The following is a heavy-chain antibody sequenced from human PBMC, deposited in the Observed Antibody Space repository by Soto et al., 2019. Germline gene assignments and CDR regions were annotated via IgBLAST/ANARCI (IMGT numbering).Heavy chain of an antibody. Sequence: GGSLRLSCAASGFTFSSYGMHWVRQAPGKGLEWVAVIWYDGSNKYYADSVKGRFTISRDNSKNTLYLQMNSLRAEDTAVYYCARDSLGSKSMATATLDYWGQGTLVTVSS. CDR2: IWYDGSNK. CDR3: ARDSLGSKSMATATLDY. V-gene: IGHV3-33*01. J-gene: IGHJ4*02. D-gene: IGHD5-18*01. CDR1: GFTFSSYG.